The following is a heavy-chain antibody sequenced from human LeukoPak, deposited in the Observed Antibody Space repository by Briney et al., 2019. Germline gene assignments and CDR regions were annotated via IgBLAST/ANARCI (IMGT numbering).Heavy chain of an antibody. J-gene: IGHJ3*02. CDR1: GYSFTSYW. Sequence: GESLRISCKGSGYSFTSYWISWVRQMPGKGLEWMGRIDPSDSYTNYSPSFQGHVTISADKSISTAYLQWCSLKASDTAMYYCVLSMVRGVIPKLDAFDIWGQGTMVTVSS. CDR3: VLSMVRGVIPKLDAFDI. CDR2: IDPSDSYT. D-gene: IGHD3-10*01. V-gene: IGHV5-10-1*01.